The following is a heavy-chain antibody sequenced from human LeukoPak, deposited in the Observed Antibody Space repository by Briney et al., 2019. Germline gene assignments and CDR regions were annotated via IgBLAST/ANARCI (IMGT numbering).Heavy chain of an antibody. J-gene: IGHJ4*02. Sequence: GGSLRLSCAASGFTFNSYGVHWVRQAPGKGLEWVAVIWYDGSNKFYADSVKGRFTISRDNSKNTLYLQMNSLRVEDTAVYYCARDKFGGSSSLIDYWGQGPLVTVSS. CDR2: IWYDGSNK. D-gene: IGHD6-13*01. CDR1: GFTFNSYG. V-gene: IGHV3-33*01. CDR3: ARDKFGGSSSLIDY.